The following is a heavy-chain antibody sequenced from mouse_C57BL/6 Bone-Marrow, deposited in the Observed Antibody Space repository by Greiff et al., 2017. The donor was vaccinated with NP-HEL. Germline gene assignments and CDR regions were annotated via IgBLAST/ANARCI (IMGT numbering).Heavy chain of an antibody. J-gene: IGHJ2*01. V-gene: IGHV1-64*01. CDR1: GYTFTSYW. Sequence: QVQLQQPGAELVKPGASVKLSCKASGYTFTSYWMHWVKQRPGQGLEWIGMIHPNSGSTNYNAKFKSKATLTVDKSSSTAYMQISSLTSEDSAVYYCAGMVQFDYWGKGPTLTVSS. CDR3: AGMVQFDY. D-gene: IGHD2-10*02. CDR2: IHPNSGST.